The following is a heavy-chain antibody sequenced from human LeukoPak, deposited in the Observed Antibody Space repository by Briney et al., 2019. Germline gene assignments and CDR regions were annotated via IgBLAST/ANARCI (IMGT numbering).Heavy chain of an antibody. CDR2: ISTSSSYI. CDR1: GFTLNNAW. Sequence: GGSLRLSCAASGFTLNNAWMNWVRQAPGKGLEWVSSISTSSSYIYYADSVKGRFTISRDNAKKSLYLQMNTLRAEDTAVYYCARDLAPYYYDSSGYYPHDNWGQGTLVTVSS. D-gene: IGHD3-22*01. V-gene: IGHV3-21*01. J-gene: IGHJ4*02. CDR3: ARDLAPYYYDSSGYYPHDN.